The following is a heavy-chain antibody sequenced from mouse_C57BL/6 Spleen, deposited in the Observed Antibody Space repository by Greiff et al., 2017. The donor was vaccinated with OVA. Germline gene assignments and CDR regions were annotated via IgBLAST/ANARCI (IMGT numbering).Heavy chain of an antibody. CDR2: IYPGDGDT. CDR3: ARECYYGNYVDSWFAY. CDR1: GYAFSSYW. V-gene: IGHV1-80*01. Sequence: QVQLQQSGAELVKPGASVKISCKASGYAFSSYWMNWVKQRPGKGLEWIGQIYPGDGDTNYNGKFKGKATLTADKSSSSAYMQLSSLTSEDSAVYFCARECYYGNYVDSWFAYWGQGTLVTVSA. D-gene: IGHD2-1*01. J-gene: IGHJ3*01.